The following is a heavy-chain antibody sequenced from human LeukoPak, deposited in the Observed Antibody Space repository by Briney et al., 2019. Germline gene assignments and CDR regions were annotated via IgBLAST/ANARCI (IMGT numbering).Heavy chain of an antibody. J-gene: IGHJ3*02. CDR1: GFTFSSYG. CDR2: IRYDGSNN. V-gene: IGHV3-30*02. Sequence: PGGSLRLSCAASGFTFSSYGMHWVRQASGKGLEWVAFIRYDGSNNYYADSVKGRFTISRDNSKNTVFLQMNSLRAEDTAVYYCARDHDILPDFYTNDPFDIWGQGTMVTVSS. CDR3: ARDHDILPDFYTNDPFDI. D-gene: IGHD3-9*01.